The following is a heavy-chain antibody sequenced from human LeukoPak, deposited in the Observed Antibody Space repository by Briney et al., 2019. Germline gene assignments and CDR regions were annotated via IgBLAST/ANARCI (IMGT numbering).Heavy chain of an antibody. D-gene: IGHD1-26*01. V-gene: IGHV3-23*01. CDR3: AKGIRGSYYYFDF. J-gene: IGHJ4*02. Sequence: PGGSLRLSCAASGFTFSSYAMSWVRQAPGKGLEWVSTISGSGDSTYYADSVKGRFTISRDISKNTLYLQMNSLRAEDTAVYYCAKGIRGSYYYFDFWGQGTPVTVSS. CDR1: GFTFSSYA. CDR2: ISGSGDST.